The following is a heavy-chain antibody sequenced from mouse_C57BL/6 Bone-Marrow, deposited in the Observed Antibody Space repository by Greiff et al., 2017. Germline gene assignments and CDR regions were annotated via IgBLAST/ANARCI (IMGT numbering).Heavy chain of an antibody. D-gene: IGHD2-5*01. V-gene: IGHV5-4*01. Sequence: EVQVVESGGGLVKPGGSLKLSCAASGFTFSSYAMSWVRQTPEKRLEWVATISDGGSYTYYPDNVKGRFTISRDNAKNNLYLQMSHLKSEDTAMYYCARPYYSNYAWFAYWGQGTLVTVSA. J-gene: IGHJ3*01. CDR1: GFTFSSYA. CDR3: ARPYYSNYAWFAY. CDR2: ISDGGSYT.